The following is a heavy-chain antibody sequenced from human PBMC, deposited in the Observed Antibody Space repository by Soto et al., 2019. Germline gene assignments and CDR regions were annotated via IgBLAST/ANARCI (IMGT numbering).Heavy chain of an antibody. CDR1: GGSIISGGYS. J-gene: IGHJ4*02. CDR3: ARGRWLQLIYFDY. D-gene: IGHD5-12*01. V-gene: IGHV4-30-2*01. CDR2: IYHSGST. Sequence: PXETLSLTCAVSGGSIISGGYSWSWIRQPPGKGLEWIGYIYHSGSTYYNPSLKSRVTISVDRSKNQFSLNLRSVTAADTAVYYCARGRWLQLIYFDYWGQGTLVTVSS.